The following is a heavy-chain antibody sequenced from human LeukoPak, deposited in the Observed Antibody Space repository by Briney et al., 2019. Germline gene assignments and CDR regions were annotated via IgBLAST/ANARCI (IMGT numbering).Heavy chain of an antibody. CDR2: IYSSGST. D-gene: IGHD2-2*01. V-gene: IGHV4-59*08. J-gene: IGHJ4*02. CDR3: ARQDCSSSPTCPFDY. Sequence: SETLSLTCSVSGDSISRHYWSWIRQPPGKGLEWIGYIYSSGSTDYNPSLKSRVTISADTSENHFSLKLSSVTAADTAVYYCARQDCSSSPTCPFDYWGQGTLVTVSS. CDR1: GDSISRHY.